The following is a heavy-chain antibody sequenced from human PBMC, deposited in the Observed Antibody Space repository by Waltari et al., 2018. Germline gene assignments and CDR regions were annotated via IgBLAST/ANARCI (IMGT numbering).Heavy chain of an antibody. CDR1: GCTFTSYY. CDR3: ARRFIASGQLAYFDY. V-gene: IGHV1-46*01. Sequence: QVQLVQSGAEVKKPGASVKVSCKASGCTFTSYYMHWARQAPGRGLEWMVINNPSGGSTSYAQKFQGRVTMTRDTSTSTVYMELSSLRSEDTAVYYCARRFIASGQLAYFDYWGQGTLVTVSS. J-gene: IGHJ4*02. D-gene: IGHD6-13*01. CDR2: NNPSGGST.